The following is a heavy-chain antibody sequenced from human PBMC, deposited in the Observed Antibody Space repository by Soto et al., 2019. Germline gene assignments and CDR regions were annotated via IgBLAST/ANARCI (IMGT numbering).Heavy chain of an antibody. J-gene: IGHJ4*02. CDR3: ARDSGYDSTD. Sequence: EVQLLESGGGLVQPGGSLRLSCAASGFTVSSYGMSWVRQAPGKGPEWISGLSDSGGRTTYADSVKGRFAISRDNSNNPLYLQMNSLRLDDTAVYYCARDSGYDSTDWGQGTRVSVSS. CDR1: GFTVSSYG. CDR2: LSDSGGRT. V-gene: IGHV3-23*01. D-gene: IGHD3-22*01.